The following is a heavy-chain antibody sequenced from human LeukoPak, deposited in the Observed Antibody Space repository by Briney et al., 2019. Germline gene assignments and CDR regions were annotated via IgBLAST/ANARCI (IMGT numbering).Heavy chain of an antibody. CDR3: ATAPRGTSDYIDV. Sequence: GVSLRLSCVASAFSLSSHSIKWVRQTPGKGLEWLSDISVSGTPHYADSVKGRFSISRDNGRDLVSLQMNRLRVGDTGVYFCATAPRGTSDYIDVWGRGTTVSVSS. CDR1: AFSLSSHS. J-gene: IGHJ6*03. V-gene: IGHV3-48*01. CDR2: ISVSGTP. D-gene: IGHD1-26*01.